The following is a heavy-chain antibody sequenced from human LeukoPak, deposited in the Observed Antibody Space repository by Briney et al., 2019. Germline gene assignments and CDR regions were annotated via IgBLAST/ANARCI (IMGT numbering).Heavy chain of an antibody. CDR3: AKKALDYDFWSGPDV. CDR2: ISYDGSNK. V-gene: IGHV3-30*18. D-gene: IGHD3-3*01. Sequence: GGSLRLSCAASGFTFSSYGMHWVRQAPGKGLEWVAVISYDGSNKYYADSVKGRFTISRDNSKNTLYLQVNSLRAEDTAVYYCAKKALDYDFWSGPDVWGQGTTVTVSS. J-gene: IGHJ6*02. CDR1: GFTFSSYG.